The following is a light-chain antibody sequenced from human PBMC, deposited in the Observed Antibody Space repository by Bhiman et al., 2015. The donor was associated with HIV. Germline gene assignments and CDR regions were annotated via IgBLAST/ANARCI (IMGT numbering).Light chain of an antibody. CDR1: TNDIGAYNY. J-gene: IGLJ1*01. CDR3: CAYTDTITRV. V-gene: IGLV2-14*03. Sequence: QSALPQPASVSGSSWTVDHHLLHWGTNDIGAYNYVSWYQQHPGKAPKLIIFDVSHRPSGVSDRFSGSQSGVTASLTISGLQADDEADYYCCAYTDTITRVFGTGTKVTVL. CDR2: DVS.